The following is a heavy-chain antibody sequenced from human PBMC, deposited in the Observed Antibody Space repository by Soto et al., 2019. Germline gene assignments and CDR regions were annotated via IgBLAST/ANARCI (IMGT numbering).Heavy chain of an antibody. D-gene: IGHD1-26*01. CDR2: IYPGDSDT. CDR1: GYSFTSYW. CDR3: ARRSGQYFYYMDV. Sequence: GESLKISCKGSGYSFTSYWIGWVRQMPGKGLEWMGIIYPGDSDTRNSPSFQGQVTIPADKSISTAYLQWSSLKASDTAMYYCARRSGQYFYYMDVWGKGTTVTVSS. J-gene: IGHJ6*03. V-gene: IGHV5-51*01.